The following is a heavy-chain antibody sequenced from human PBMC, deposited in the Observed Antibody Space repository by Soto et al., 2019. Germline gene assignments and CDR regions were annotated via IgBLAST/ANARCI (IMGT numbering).Heavy chain of an antibody. CDR2: VNHSGST. Sequence: SETLSLTCAVYGGSFSGYYWSWIRQPPGKGLEWIGEVNHSGSTNYNPSLKSRVTISVDTSKNQFSLKLSSVIAADTAVYYCARGWSGLVIIRFDPWGQGTLVTVSS. CDR1: GGSFSGYY. J-gene: IGHJ5*02. CDR3: ARGWSGLVIIRFDP. D-gene: IGHD3-9*01. V-gene: IGHV4-34*01.